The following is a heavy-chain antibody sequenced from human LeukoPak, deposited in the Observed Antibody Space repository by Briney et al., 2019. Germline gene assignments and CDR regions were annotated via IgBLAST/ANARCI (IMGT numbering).Heavy chain of an antibody. V-gene: IGHV4-61*02. J-gene: IGHJ4*02. D-gene: IGHD6-19*01. CDR1: GGSISSGSHY. Sequence: SQTLSLTCTVSGGSISSGSHYWSWIRQPAGKGLEWIGRIYTSGSTNYNPSLKSRVTISVDTSKNQFSLKLSSVTAADTAVYYCAGGGWSQFDYWGQGTLVTVSS. CDR2: IYTSGST. CDR3: AGGGWSQFDY.